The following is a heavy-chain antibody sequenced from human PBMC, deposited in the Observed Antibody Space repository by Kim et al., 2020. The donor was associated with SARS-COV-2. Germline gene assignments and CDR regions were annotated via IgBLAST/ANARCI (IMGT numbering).Heavy chain of an antibody. V-gene: IGHV3-30*18. CDR1: GFTFNTYG. D-gene: IGHD1-26*01. CDR3: AKSYSGSYFGYDY. Sequence: GGSLRLSCAASGFTFNTYGMHWVRQAPGKGLEWVAVISYDGSKKYYADSLKGRFTISRDNSKNTLYLQMNSLRIEDTAVYYCAKSYSGSYFGYDYWGQGTLVTVSS. J-gene: IGHJ4*02. CDR2: ISYDGSKK.